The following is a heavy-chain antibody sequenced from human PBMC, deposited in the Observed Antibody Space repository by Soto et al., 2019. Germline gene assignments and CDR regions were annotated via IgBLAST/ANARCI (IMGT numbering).Heavy chain of an antibody. J-gene: IGHJ6*02. CDR2: ISYDGSNK. CDR3: AKDLIAAAGTYYYYGMDV. CDR1: GFTFSSYG. Sequence: GGSLRLSCAASGFTFSSYGMHWVRQAPGKGLEWVAVISYDGSNKYYADSVKGRFTISRDNSKNTLYLQMNSLRAEDTAVYYCAKDLIAAAGTYYYYGMDVWGQGTTVTVSS. D-gene: IGHD6-13*01. V-gene: IGHV3-30*18.